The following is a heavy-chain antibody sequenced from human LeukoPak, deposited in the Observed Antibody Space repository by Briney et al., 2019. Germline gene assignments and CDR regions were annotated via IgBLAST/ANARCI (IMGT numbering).Heavy chain of an antibody. CDR1: GFTFSDYT. CDR3: ARDVSRISDY. D-gene: IGHD2-15*01. J-gene: IGHJ4*02. V-gene: IGHV3-21*01. CDR2: ISSRGSVI. Sequence: PGRSLRLSCATSGFTFSDYTMNWVRQAPGKRLEWLSSISSRGSVIYYADSVKGRFTISRDNANNSLYLQMNSLRADDTAVYYCARDVSRISDYWGQGTLVTVSS.